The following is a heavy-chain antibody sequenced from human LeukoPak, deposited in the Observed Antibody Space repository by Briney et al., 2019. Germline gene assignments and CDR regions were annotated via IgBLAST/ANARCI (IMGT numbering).Heavy chain of an antibody. J-gene: IGHJ4*02. CDR3: GIGATKIDS. V-gene: IGHV3-7*01. Sequence: GGSLRPSCAASGFTFSSSWMSWVRQAPGKGLEWVANIKQDGSEKYYVDSVKGRFTISRDNAKNSLYLQMNSLRVEDTAVYYCGIGATKIDSWGQGTLVTVSS. CDR2: IKQDGSEK. D-gene: IGHD1-26*01. CDR1: GFTFSSSW.